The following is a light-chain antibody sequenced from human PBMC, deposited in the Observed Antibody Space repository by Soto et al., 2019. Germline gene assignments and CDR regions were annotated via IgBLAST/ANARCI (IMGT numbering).Light chain of an antibody. CDR3: CSYAGSYTVT. Sequence: QSALTQPRSVSGSPGQSVTISCTGTSSDVGGYNYVSWYQQHPGKAPKLMIYDIIKRPSGVPDRFSGSKSGNTDSLTISGLQAEDGADYYCCSYAGSYTVTFGGGTKVTVL. V-gene: IGLV2-11*01. CDR2: DII. CDR1: SSDVGGYNY. J-gene: IGLJ2*01.